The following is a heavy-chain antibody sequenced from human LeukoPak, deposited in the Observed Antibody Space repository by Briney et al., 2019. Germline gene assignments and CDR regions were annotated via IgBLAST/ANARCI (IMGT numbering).Heavy chain of an antibody. V-gene: IGHV4-30-4*08. J-gene: IGHJ6*03. CDR3: ARSGYYTPLYYYYYMDV. CDR1: GGSISSGGYY. D-gene: IGHD3-3*01. Sequence: SQTLSLTCTVSGGSISSGGYYWSWIRQHLGKGLEWIGYIYYSGNTYYNPSLKSRVTISVDTSKNQFSLKLSSVTAADTAVYYCARSGYYTPLYYYYYMDVWGKGTTVTVSS. CDR2: IYYSGNT.